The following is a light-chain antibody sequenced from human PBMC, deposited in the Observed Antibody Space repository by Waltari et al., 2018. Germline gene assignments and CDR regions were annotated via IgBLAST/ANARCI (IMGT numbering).Light chain of an antibody. CDR3: SSFTSSTTGI. V-gene: IGLV2-14*03. Sequence: WYQQHPGEAPKLIIYDVTNRPSGVSDRFSGSKSGSSASLTISGLQPDDEADYYCSSFTSSTTGIFGGGTKLTVL. J-gene: IGLJ2*01. CDR2: DVT.